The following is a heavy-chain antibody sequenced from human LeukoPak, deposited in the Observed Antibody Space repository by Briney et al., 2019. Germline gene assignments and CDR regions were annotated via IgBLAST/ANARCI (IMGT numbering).Heavy chain of an antibody. Sequence: ASVKVSCKASGYTFTGYYMHWVRQAPGQGLEWMGWINPNSGGTNYAQEFQGRVTMTRDTSISTAYMELSRLRYDDTAVYYCARGITIQTYYYYYYMDVWGKGTTVTVSS. CDR1: GYTFTGYY. CDR3: ARGITIQTYYYYYYMDV. J-gene: IGHJ6*03. D-gene: IGHD3-3*01. V-gene: IGHV1-2*02. CDR2: INPNSGGT.